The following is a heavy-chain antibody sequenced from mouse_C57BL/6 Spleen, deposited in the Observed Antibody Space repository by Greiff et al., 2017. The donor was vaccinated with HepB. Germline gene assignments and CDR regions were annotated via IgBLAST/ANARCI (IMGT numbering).Heavy chain of an antibody. CDR2: ISDGGSYT. V-gene: IGHV5-4*01. J-gene: IGHJ2*01. Sequence: EVMLVESGGGLVKPGGSLKLSCAASGFTFSSYAMSWVRQTPEKRLEWVATISDGGSYTYYPDNVKGRFTISRDNAKNNLYLQMSHLKSEDTAMYYCARDSDGYYYYWGQGTTLTVSS. CDR1: GFTFSSYA. D-gene: IGHD2-3*01. CDR3: ARDSDGYYYY.